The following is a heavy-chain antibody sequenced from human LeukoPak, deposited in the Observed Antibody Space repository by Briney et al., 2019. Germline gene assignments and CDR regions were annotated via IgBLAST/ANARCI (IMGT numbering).Heavy chain of an antibody. Sequence: ASLKDSCKPSVYIFTDYYIHWVRPAPGQGREWMGRVNPNKCATNYAQKFQGRVTMTRDTSMSTAYMELSSLTSDDTAVYYCAREGHSSPYDFDYWGQGTLVTVSS. V-gene: IGHV1-2*02. CDR3: AREGHSSPYDFDY. CDR1: VYIFTDYY. CDR2: VNPNKCAT. D-gene: IGHD6-13*01. J-gene: IGHJ4*02.